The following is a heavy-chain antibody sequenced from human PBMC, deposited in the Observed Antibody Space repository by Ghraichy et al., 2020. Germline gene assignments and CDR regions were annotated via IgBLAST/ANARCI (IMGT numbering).Heavy chain of an antibody. J-gene: IGHJ2*01. Sequence: SETLSLTCTVSGDSISATTLYWAWIRQAPGMRLEWIGNIYHTGTTYYNPSLKSRVTLSVDTSKNQFSLKLNSVTAADTAVYFCAKSGTSRWYFDLWGRGTPVTVS. V-gene: IGHV4-39*01. CDR3: AKSGTSRWYFDL. D-gene: IGHD1-14*01. CDR2: IYHTGTT. CDR1: GDSISATTLY.